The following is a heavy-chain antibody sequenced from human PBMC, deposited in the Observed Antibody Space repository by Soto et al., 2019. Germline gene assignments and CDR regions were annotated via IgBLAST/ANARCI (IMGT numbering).Heavy chain of an antibody. CDR1: GFSFSDYY. CDR3: ARGSALYDY. CDR2: IRSSDNTR. D-gene: IGHD3-3*01. Sequence: VRLSCAASGFSFSDYYMSWIRQAPGKGLEWVSYIRSSDNTRYYADSVKGRFTISRDNAKNSLYLQMNSLRAEDTAVYYCARGSALYDYWGQGTLVTVSS. V-gene: IGHV3-11*01. J-gene: IGHJ4*02.